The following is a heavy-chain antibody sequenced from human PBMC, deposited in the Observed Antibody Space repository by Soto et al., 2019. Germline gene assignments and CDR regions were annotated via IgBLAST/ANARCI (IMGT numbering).Heavy chain of an antibody. D-gene: IGHD3-3*01. Sequence: SETLSLTCTVSGGSISSSSYYWGWIRQPPGKGLEWIGSIYYSGSTYYNPSLKSRVTISVDTSKNQFSMKLSSVTAADTAVYYCARHPNYFDFWSGYYPQLYGNGGMDVWGQGTTVTVSS. CDR2: IYYSGST. CDR3: ARHPNYFDFWSGYYPQLYGNGGMDV. CDR1: GGSISSSSYY. J-gene: IGHJ6*02. V-gene: IGHV4-39*01.